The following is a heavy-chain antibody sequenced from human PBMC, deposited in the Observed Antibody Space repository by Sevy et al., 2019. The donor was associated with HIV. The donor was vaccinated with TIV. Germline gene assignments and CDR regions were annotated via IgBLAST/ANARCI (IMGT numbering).Heavy chain of an antibody. V-gene: IGHV3-23*01. D-gene: IGHD1-1*01. J-gene: IGHJ3*01. Sequence: GGSLRLSCAASGLTFSRYAMSWVRQAPGKGLEWDLGISSSGGSTYYADSVKGRFTISRDNSKNTLYLQMNSLRAGDTAAYYCAREPERVLATFDVWGQGTMVTVSS. CDR3: AREPERVLATFDV. CDR1: GLTFSRYA. CDR2: ISSSGGST.